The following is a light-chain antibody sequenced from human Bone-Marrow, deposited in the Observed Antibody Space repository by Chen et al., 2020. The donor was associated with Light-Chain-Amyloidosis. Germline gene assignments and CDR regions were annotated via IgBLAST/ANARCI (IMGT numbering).Light chain of an antibody. CDR1: QSVLYSSNNKNY. CDR2: WAS. V-gene: IGKV4-1*01. CDR3: QQYYSIPFT. J-gene: IGKJ3*01. Sequence: DIVMTQSPDSLAVSLGERATINCKSSQSVLYSSNNKNYLAWYQQKPGQPPKLLIYWASTRESGVHDRFGGSGSGTDFTRSISSLQAEDVAVYYCQQYYSIPFTFGPGTKVDI.